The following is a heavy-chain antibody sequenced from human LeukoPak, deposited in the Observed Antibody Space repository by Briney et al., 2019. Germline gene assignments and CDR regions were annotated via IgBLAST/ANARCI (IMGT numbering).Heavy chain of an antibody. Sequence: ASVKVSCKASGYTFTGYYMHWVRQAPGQGLEWMGWINPNSGGTNYAQKFQGRVTMTRDTSISTAYMELSRLRSDDTAVYYCAKDYRDTAVVPAAMGVSDIRCSYWGQGTLVTVSS. CDR1: GYTFTGYY. D-gene: IGHD2-2*01. CDR2: INPNSGGT. J-gene: IGHJ4*02. V-gene: IGHV1-2*02. CDR3: AKDYRDTAVVPAAMGVSDIRCSY.